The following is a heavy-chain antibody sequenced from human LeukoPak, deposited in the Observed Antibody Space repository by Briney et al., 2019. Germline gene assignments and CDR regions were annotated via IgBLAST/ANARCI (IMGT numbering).Heavy chain of an antibody. CDR3: TRDKSVTGVGPFDY. J-gene: IGHJ4*02. Sequence: GGSLRLSCAASGFIFGTYEMNWVRQAPGKGLEWVSYITSTSNTIYYADSVKGRFTISRDNAKNSLYLQMSSLGVEDTAVYYCTRDKSVTGVGPFDYWGQGTLVTVSS. V-gene: IGHV3-48*03. CDR1: GFIFGTYE. D-gene: IGHD6-19*01. CDR2: ITSTSNTI.